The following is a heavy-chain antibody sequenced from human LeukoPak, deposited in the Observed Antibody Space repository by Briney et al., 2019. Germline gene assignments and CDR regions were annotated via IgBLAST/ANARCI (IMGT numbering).Heavy chain of an antibody. CDR1: GYSISSGYY. J-gene: IGHJ4*02. CDR2: ITQSGNT. D-gene: IGHD6-13*01. V-gene: IGHV4-38-2*02. Sequence: PSETLSLTCTVSGYSISSGYYWGWIRPSPGKGLEWIGEITQSGNTNYNPSLKSRVTISVDTSKNHFSLKLTSVTAADTAVYYCARHDEYSSNHVGLDYWGQGTLVTVSS. CDR3: ARHDEYSSNHVGLDY.